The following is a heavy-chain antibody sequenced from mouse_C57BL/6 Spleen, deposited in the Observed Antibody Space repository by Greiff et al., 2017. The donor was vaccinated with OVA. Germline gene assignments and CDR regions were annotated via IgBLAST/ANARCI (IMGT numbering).Heavy chain of an antibody. CDR2: IDPSDSYT. J-gene: IGHJ2*01. Sequence: VQLQQPGAELVRPGTSVKLSCKASGYTFTSYWMHWVKQRPGQGLEWIGVIDPSDSYTNYNQKFKGKATLTVDKSSSTAYMQLSSLTSEDSAVYYCARGGYDYDDEGYWGQGTTLTVSA. CDR3: ARGGYDYDDEGY. CDR1: GYTFTSYW. V-gene: IGHV1-59*01. D-gene: IGHD2-4*01.